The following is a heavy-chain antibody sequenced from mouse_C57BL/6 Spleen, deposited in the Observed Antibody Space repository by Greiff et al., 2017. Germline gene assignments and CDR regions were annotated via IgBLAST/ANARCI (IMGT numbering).Heavy chain of an antibody. Sequence: QVQLQQPGAELVRPGSSVTLSCKASGYTFTSYWMHWVKQRPIQGLEWIGNIDPSDSETHYNQKFKNKATLTVDKSSSTAYMQLSSLTSEDSAVYYYAREDYYGSRRGFAYWGQGTLVTVSA. V-gene: IGHV1-52*01. J-gene: IGHJ3*01. CDR1: GYTFTSYW. CDR2: IDPSDSET. CDR3: AREDYYGSRRGFAY. D-gene: IGHD1-1*01.